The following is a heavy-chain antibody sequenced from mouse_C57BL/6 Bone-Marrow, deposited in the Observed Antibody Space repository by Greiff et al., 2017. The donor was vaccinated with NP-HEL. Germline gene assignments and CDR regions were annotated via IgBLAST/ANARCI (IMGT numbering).Heavy chain of an antibody. V-gene: IGHV1-81*01. CDR1: GYTFTSYG. J-gene: IGHJ3*01. CDR2: IYPRSGNT. Sequence: VQGVESGAELARPGASVKLSCKASGYTFTSYGISWVKQRPGQGLEWIGEIYPRSGNTYYNEKFKGKATLTADKSSSTAYMELRSLTSEDSAVYFCATGAYWGQGTLVTVSA. CDR3: ATGAY.